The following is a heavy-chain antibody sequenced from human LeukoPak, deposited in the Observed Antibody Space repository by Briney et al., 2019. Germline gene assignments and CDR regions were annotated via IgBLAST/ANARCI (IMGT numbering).Heavy chain of an antibody. CDR3: AGTDPKATRSYWYFDL. Sequence: ASVKVSCKASGYTFTSYGISWVRQAPGQGLEWMGWISAYNGNTNYAQKLQGGVTMTTDTSTSTAYMELRSLRSDDTAVYYCAGTDPKATRSYWYFDLWGRGTLVTVSS. V-gene: IGHV1-18*01. CDR1: GYTFTSYG. D-gene: IGHD1-26*01. J-gene: IGHJ2*01. CDR2: ISAYNGNT.